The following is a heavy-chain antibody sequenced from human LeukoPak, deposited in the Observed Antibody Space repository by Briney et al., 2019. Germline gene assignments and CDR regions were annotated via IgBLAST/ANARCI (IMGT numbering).Heavy chain of an antibody. D-gene: IGHD2/OR15-2a*01. CDR3: ATYRQVLLPFES. CDR2: IFPGGGEI. Sequence: GGSLRLSCAASGFTFSSYEMNWVRQPPGKGLEWVSSIFPGGGEIHYADSVRGRFTISRDNSKSTLSLQMNSLRAEDTAIYYCATYRQVLLPFESWGQGTLVTVSS. J-gene: IGHJ4*02. V-gene: IGHV3-23*01. CDR1: GFTFSSYE.